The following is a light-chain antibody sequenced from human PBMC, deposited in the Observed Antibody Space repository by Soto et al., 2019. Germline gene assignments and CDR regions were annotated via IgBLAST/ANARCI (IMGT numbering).Light chain of an antibody. CDR1: QAISIY. CDR3: QQLNSYPRN. CDR2: GAS. V-gene: IGKV1-9*01. J-gene: IGKJ4*01. Sequence: DIQMTQAPSSLSASVGDSVNITCRASQAISIYLNWYQQKPGKAPKLLIYGASSLQSGVPSRFSGSGSGTEFTLTISSLQPEDFATYYRQQLNSYPRNFGGGTKLDI.